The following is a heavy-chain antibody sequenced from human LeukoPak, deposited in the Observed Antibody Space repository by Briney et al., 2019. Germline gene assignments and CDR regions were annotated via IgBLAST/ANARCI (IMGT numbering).Heavy chain of an antibody. V-gene: IGHV4-34*01. J-gene: IGHJ5*02. D-gene: IGHD6-13*01. CDR3: ARVPRIEAGATGDWFDP. Sequence: SETLSLTCAVYSGSLSGYYWSWIRQTPGKGLEWIGEINHSGSANYNPSLKSRVTISVDTSKNQFFLNLRSVTAADTAVYYCARVPRIEAGATGDWFDPWGQGTVVTVSS. CDR1: SGSLSGYY. CDR2: INHSGSA.